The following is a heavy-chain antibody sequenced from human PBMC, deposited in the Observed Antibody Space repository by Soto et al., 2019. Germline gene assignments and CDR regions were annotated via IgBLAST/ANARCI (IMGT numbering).Heavy chain of an antibody. J-gene: IGHJ6*02. CDR2: IYYSGST. D-gene: IGHD6-13*01. CDR1: GGSISSGAYY. CDR3: ARDGRGIAAAAYYYYYYGMDV. V-gene: IGHV4-30-4*01. Sequence: SETLSLTCTVSGGSISSGAYYWSWIRQPQGKGLEWIGYIYYSGSTYYNPSLKSRVTISVDTSKNQFSLKLSSVTAADTTVYYCARDGRGIAAAAYYYYYYGMDVWGQGTTVTVSS.